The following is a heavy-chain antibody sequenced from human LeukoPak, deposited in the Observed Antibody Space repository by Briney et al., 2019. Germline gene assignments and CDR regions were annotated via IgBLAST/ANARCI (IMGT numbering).Heavy chain of an antibody. CDR1: GGSISGNY. J-gene: IGHJ5*02. D-gene: IGHD3-10*01. CDR2: IYYSGST. CDR3: ARDEYYGSGSYYNWFDP. Sequence: SETLSLTCTVSGGSISGNYWSWIRQPPGKGLEWIGYIYYSGSTNYNPSLKSRVTISVDTSKNQFSLKLSSVTAADTAVYYCARDEYYGSGSYYNWFDPWGQGTLVTVSS. V-gene: IGHV4-59*01.